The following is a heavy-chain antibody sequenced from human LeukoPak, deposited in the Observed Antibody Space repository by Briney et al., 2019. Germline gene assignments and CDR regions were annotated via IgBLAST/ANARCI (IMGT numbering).Heavy chain of an antibody. Sequence: SETLSLTCSVPGYSINSGYYWGWIRQPPGKGLDWIGSIYHSGSTYYNPSLKSRVTISVDTSKNQFSLKLNSVTAADTAVYYCARGGVVAAPGDAFDIWGQGTMVTVSS. D-gene: IGHD2-15*01. CDR2: IYHSGST. V-gene: IGHV4-38-2*02. CDR1: GYSINSGYY. CDR3: ARGGVVAAPGDAFDI. J-gene: IGHJ3*02.